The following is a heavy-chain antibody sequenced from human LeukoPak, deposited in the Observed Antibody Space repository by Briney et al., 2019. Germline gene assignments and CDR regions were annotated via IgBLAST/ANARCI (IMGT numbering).Heavy chain of an antibody. Sequence: GGSLSLSCAASGFTFSSYSMNWVRQAPGKGLEWVSSISSSSSYVYYADSVKGRFTISRDNAKNSLYLQMNSLRAEDTAVYYCARDLLPDDAFDIWGQGTMVTVAS. CDR3: ARDLLPDDAFDI. CDR1: GFTFSSYS. CDR2: ISSSSSYV. V-gene: IGHV3-21*01. J-gene: IGHJ3*02.